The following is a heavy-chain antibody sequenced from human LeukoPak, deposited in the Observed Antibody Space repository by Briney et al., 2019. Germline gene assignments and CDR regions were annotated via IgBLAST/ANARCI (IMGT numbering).Heavy chain of an antibody. D-gene: IGHD2/OR15-2a*01. CDR1: GDSISSSSSY. V-gene: IGHV4-39*07. J-gene: IGHJ4*02. CDR3: AREWAEYGVWG. Sequence: SETLSLTCTVSGDSISSSSSYWGWIRQPPGEGLEWIGRIYTSGSTNYNPSLKSRVTISVDTSKNQFSLKLSSVTAADTAVYYCAREWAEYGVWGWGQGTLVTVSS. CDR2: IYTSGST.